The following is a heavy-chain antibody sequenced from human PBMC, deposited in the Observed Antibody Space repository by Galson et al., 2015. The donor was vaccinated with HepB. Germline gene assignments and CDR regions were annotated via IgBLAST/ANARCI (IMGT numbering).Heavy chain of an antibody. CDR3: AKLFIRGYSSSWYTFDY. J-gene: IGHJ4*02. CDR1: GGSISSSSYY. CDR2: IYYSGST. D-gene: IGHD6-13*01. Sequence: SLTCTVSGGSISSSSYYWGWIRQPPGKGLEWIGSIYYSGSTYYNPSLKSRVTISVDTSKNQFSLKLSSVTAADTAVYYCAKLFIRGYSSSWYTFDYWGQGTLVTVSS. V-gene: IGHV4-39*07.